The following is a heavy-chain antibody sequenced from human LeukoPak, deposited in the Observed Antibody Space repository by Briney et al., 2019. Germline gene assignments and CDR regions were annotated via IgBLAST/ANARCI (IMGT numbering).Heavy chain of an antibody. V-gene: IGHV1-8*01. CDR1: GYTFTSYD. D-gene: IGHD3-10*01. CDR3: AIMVNSGSSSNFDY. CDR2: MNPNSGNT. J-gene: IGHJ4*02. Sequence: ASVKVSCKAPGYTFTSYDINWVRQATGQGLEWMGWMNPNSGNTGYAQKFQGRVTMTRSTSISTAYMELSSLRSEDTAVYYCAIMVNSGSSSNFDYWGQGTLVTVSS.